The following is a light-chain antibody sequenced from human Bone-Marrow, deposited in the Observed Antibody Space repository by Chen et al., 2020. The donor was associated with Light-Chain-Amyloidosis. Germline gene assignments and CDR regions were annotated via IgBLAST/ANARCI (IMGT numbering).Light chain of an antibody. J-gene: IGKJ5*01. CDR2: DAS. V-gene: IGKV3-11*01. Sequence: EIVLTQSPATLSLSPGERATRSCRASQSVSSYLAWYQQKPGQAPRLLIYDASNRATGIPARFSGSGSGTDFTLTSSSLEPEDFAVYYCQQRSNWPPAFGQGTRLEIK. CDR3: QQRSNWPPA. CDR1: QSVSSY.